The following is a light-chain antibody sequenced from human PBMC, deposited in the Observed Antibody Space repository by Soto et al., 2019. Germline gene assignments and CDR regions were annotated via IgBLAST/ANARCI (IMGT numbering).Light chain of an antibody. V-gene: IGLV2-14*01. J-gene: IGLJ1*01. CDR1: SSDVGGYNY. CDR2: EVS. CDR3: SSYTSSSTPYV. Sequence: QSVLTQPASVPGSPGQSITFSCTGTSSDVGGYNYVSWYQQHPGKAPKLMIYEVSNRPSGVSNRFSGSKSGNTASLTISGLQAEDEADYYCSSYTSSSTPYVFGTGTKVTVL.